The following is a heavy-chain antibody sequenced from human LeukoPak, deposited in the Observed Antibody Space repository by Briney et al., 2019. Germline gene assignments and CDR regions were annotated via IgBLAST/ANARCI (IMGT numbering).Heavy chain of an antibody. CDR1: GFTFSGYA. CDR3: AKVPYSSGWYSNWFDP. J-gene: IGHJ5*02. Sequence: PGGSLRLSCAASGFTFSGYAMSWVRQAPGKGLEWVSAISGSGGSTYYADSVKGRFTISRDNSKNTLYLQMNSLRAEDTAVYYCAKVPYSSGWYSNWFDPWGQGTLDTVSS. V-gene: IGHV3-23*01. CDR2: ISGSGGST. D-gene: IGHD6-19*01.